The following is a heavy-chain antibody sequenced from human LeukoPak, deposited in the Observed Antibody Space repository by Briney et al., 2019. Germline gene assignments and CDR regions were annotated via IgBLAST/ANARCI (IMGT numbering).Heavy chain of an antibody. CDR2: ISSSSSYI. CDR1: GFTFSRYS. Sequence: GGSLRLSCAASGFTFSRYSMNWVRQAPGKGLEWVSSISSSSSYIYYADSVKGRFTISRDNAKNSLYLQMNSLRAEDTAVYYCASQSAAGLDYWGQGTLVTVSS. V-gene: IGHV3-21*01. CDR3: ASQSAAGLDY. D-gene: IGHD6-13*01. J-gene: IGHJ4*02.